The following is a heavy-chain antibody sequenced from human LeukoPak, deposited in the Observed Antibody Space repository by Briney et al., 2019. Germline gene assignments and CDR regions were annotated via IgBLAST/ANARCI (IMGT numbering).Heavy chain of an antibody. CDR3: ARGGDSSGYYYPSFDY. CDR2: IYHSGST. D-gene: IGHD3-22*01. J-gene: IGHJ4*02. CDR1: GGSTSSYY. V-gene: IGHV4-59*12. Sequence: PSETLSLTYTVSGGSTSSYYWSWIRQPPGKGLEWIGYIYHSGSTYYNPSLKSRVTISVDRSKNQFSLKLSSVTAADTAVYYCARGGDSSGYYYPSFDYWGQGTLVTVSS.